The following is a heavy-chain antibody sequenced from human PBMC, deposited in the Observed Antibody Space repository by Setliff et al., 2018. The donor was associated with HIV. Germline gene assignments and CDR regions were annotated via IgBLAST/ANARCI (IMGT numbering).Heavy chain of an antibody. CDR3: ARDISEGFFLERASEH. CDR1: GGSMTTHF. CDR2: VYYSGST. Sequence: SETLSLTCTVSGGSMTTHFWSWIRQPPGKGLERIGSVYYSGSTNYNPSLKSRVTISLDTSENQFSLNLNSVTAADTAVYYCARDISEGFFLERASEHWSQGTLVTVSS. V-gene: IGHV4-59*11. D-gene: IGHD3-3*01. J-gene: IGHJ1*01.